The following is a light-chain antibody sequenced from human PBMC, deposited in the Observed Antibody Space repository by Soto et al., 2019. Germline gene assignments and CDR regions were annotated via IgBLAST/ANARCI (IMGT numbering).Light chain of an antibody. CDR2: DAS. CDR3: QQRSNWPPIT. J-gene: IGKJ5*01. V-gene: IGKV3-11*01. Sequence: EIVLTQSPATLSLSPGERATISCRASQSISRYLAWYQQKPGQAPRLLIYDASNRATGIPARFSGSGSGTDFTLTISSLEPEDWAVYYCQQRSNWPPITFGQGTRLEIK. CDR1: QSISRY.